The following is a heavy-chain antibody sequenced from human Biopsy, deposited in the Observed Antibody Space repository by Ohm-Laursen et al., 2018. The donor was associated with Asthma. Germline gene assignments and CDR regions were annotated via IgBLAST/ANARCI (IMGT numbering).Heavy chain of an antibody. V-gene: IGHV3-74*01. J-gene: IGHJ4*02. D-gene: IGHD6-19*01. CDR1: GFTFSSYW. Sequence: GSLRLSCSASGFTFSSYWMHWVRQAPGKGLVWVSRINSDGSSTSYADSVKGRFTISRDFSKNTLHLQMHSLRVEDTAVYYCARGDSSGWSHYYFDYWGQGTLVTVSS. CDR2: INSDGSST. CDR3: ARGDSSGWSHYYFDY.